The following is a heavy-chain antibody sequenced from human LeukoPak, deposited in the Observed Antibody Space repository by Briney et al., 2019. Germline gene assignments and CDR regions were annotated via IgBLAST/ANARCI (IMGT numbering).Heavy chain of an antibody. Sequence: ASVKVSCKASVYTITGYYMHWVRQAPGQGLEWMGWIHPNSGDTNYVQKFQGRVTMTRDTSITTAYMELSLRSDDTAVYYCARFDQDWGTFDYWGQGTVVTVSS. V-gene: IGHV1-2*02. J-gene: IGHJ4*02. CDR1: VYTITGYY. CDR2: IHPNSGDT. D-gene: IGHD7-27*01. CDR3: ARFDQDWGTFDY.